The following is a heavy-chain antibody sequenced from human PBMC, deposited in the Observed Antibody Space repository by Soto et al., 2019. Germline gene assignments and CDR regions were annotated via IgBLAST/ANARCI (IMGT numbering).Heavy chain of an antibody. CDR2: ISGSGGST. Sequence: EVQLLESGGGLVQPGGSLRLSCAASGFTFSSYAMSWVRQAPGKGLEWVSAISGSGGSTYYADSVKGRFTISRDNSKNTLYLQMNSLRAEDTAVYYCAKAYTAALRDYYYYGMDVWGQGTTVTVSS. D-gene: IGHD4-17*01. CDR1: GFTFSSYA. CDR3: AKAYTAALRDYYYYGMDV. V-gene: IGHV3-23*01. J-gene: IGHJ6*02.